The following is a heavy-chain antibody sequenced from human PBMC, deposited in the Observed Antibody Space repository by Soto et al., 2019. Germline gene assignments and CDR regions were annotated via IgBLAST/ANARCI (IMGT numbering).Heavy chain of an antibody. V-gene: IGHV3-66*01. J-gene: IGHJ4*02. D-gene: IGHD3-3*01. CDR1: GFSVSSLY. CDR2: ISSDDNT. CDR3: ARDTFGGAYDFLH. Sequence: GGSLRLSCAASGFSVSSLYTTWVRQAPGKGLQWVAVISSDDNTYYADSVKGRFTISRDTSRNTLYLDMNSLRAEDTAVYYCARDTFGGAYDFLHGGQGTLLTVSS.